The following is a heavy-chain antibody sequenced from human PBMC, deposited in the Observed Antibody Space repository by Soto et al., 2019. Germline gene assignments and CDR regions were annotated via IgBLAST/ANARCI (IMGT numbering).Heavy chain of an antibody. Sequence: SETLSLTCAVSGGSISSGGYSWSWIRQPPGKGLEWIGYIYHSGSTYYNPSLKSRVTISVDRSKNQFPLKLSSVTAADTAVYYCARVPDRWGQGALVTVSS. CDR2: IYHSGST. CDR3: ARVPDR. CDR1: GGSISSGGYS. D-gene: IGHD2-2*01. J-gene: IGHJ5*02. V-gene: IGHV4-30-2*01.